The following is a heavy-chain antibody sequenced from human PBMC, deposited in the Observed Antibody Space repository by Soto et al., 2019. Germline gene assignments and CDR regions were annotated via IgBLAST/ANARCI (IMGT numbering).Heavy chain of an antibody. CDR2: IYYSGST. J-gene: IGHJ4*02. Sequence: PSETLSLTCTFSGFSISSYYWSWIRQPPGKGLEWIGYIYYSGSTNYNPSLKSRVTISVDTSKNQFSLRLSSVTAADTAVYYCARGIYCSGGSCSDYWGQGTLVTVSS. D-gene: IGHD2-15*01. CDR1: GFSISSYY. CDR3: ARGIYCSGGSCSDY. V-gene: IGHV4-59*01.